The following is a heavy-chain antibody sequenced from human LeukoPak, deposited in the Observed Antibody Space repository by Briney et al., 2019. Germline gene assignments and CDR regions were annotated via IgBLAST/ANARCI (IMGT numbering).Heavy chain of an antibody. CDR2: IYYTGST. V-gene: IGHV4-59*01. D-gene: IGHD5-24*01. CDR3: ARDRGTVATFNWGDYIYYGMDV. CDR1: GGAISGSY. J-gene: IGHJ6*02. Sequence: SETLSLTCTVSGGAISGSYWSWIRQPPGKGLEWLGDIYYTGSTKYNPSLESRVTISVDTSRNQFSPKLRSVTAADTAVYYCARDRGTVATFNWGDYIYYGMDVWGQGTTVTVSS.